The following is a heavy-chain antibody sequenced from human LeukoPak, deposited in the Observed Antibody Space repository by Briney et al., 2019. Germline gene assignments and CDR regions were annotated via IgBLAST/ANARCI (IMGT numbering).Heavy chain of an antibody. CDR3: AKLLTSGWRPIDY. D-gene: IGHD6-19*01. CDR2: ISGSGGST. V-gene: IGHV3-23*01. J-gene: IGHJ4*02. CDR1: GFTFSGHW. Sequence: GGSLRLSCTASGFTFSGHWIHWVRQPPGMGLVWVSTISGSGGSTYYADSVKGRFTISRDNSKNTLYMQMDSLRAEDTAVYYCAKLLTSGWRPIDYWGQGTLVTVSS.